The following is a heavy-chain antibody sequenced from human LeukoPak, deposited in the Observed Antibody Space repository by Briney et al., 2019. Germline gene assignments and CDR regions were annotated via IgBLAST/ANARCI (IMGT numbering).Heavy chain of an antibody. Sequence: QPGRSLRLSCAASGFTFSSYAMHWVRQAPGKGLEWVAVISYDGSNKYYADSVKGRFTISRDNSKNTLYLQMNSLSAEDTAVYYCATLGVYWGQGTLVTVSS. D-gene: IGHD3-16*01. CDR3: ATLGVY. J-gene: IGHJ4*02. CDR2: ISYDGSNK. V-gene: IGHV3-30-3*01. CDR1: GFTFSSYA.